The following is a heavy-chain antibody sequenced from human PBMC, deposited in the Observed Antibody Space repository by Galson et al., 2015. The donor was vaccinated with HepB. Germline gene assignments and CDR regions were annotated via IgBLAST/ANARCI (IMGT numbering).Heavy chain of an antibody. J-gene: IGHJ6*02. D-gene: IGHD6-19*01. CDR3: ARVMSSSGWTDYYYYGMDV. CDR2: IIPIFGTA. V-gene: IGHV1-69*13. Sequence: SVKVSCKTSGGTFSSYAISWVRQAPGQGLEWMGGIIPIFGTANYAQKFQGRVTITADESTSTAYMELSSLRSEDTAVYYCARVMSSSGWTDYYYYGMDVWGQGTTVTVSS. CDR1: GGTFSSYA.